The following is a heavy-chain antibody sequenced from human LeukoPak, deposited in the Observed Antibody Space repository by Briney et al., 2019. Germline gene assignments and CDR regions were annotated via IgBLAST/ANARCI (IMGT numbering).Heavy chain of an antibody. J-gene: IGHJ6*03. CDR2: INHSGST. V-gene: IGHV4-34*01. D-gene: IGHD2-15*01. CDR3: ARVRYRYCSGGSCYSGYYYYYMDV. Sequence: SETLSLTCAVYGGSFSGYYWSWIRQPPGKGLEWIGEINHSGSTNYNPSLKSRVTISVDKSKNQFSLKLSSVTAADTAVYYCARVRYRYCSGGSCYSGYYYYYMDVWGKGTTVTVSS. CDR1: GGSFSGYY.